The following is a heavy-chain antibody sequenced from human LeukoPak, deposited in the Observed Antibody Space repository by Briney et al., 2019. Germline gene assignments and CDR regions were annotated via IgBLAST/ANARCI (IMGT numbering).Heavy chain of an antibody. J-gene: IGHJ5*02. Sequence: SETLSLTCTVSGGSISSSSYYWGWIRQPPGKGLEWIGSIYYSGSTYYNPSLKSRVTISVDTSKNQFSLKLSSVTAADTAMYYCATLLKGGSPNWFDPWGQGTLVTVSS. CDR1: GGSISSSSYY. V-gene: IGHV4-39*01. CDR3: ATLLKGGSPNWFDP. CDR2: IYYSGST. D-gene: IGHD1-26*01.